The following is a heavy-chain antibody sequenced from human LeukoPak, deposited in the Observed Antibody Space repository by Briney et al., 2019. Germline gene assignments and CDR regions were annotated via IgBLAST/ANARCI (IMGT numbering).Heavy chain of an antibody. CDR3: AKDGGYSYGYAFDY. D-gene: IGHD5-18*01. CDR2: ISGSGGST. CDR1: GFTFSSYA. Sequence: GGFLRLSCAASGFTFSSYAMSWVRQAPGKGLEWDSAISGSGGSTYYADSVKGRFTISRDNSKNTLCLQVNSLRAEDTAVYYCAKDGGYSYGYAFDYWGQGTLVTVSS. J-gene: IGHJ4*02. V-gene: IGHV3-23*01.